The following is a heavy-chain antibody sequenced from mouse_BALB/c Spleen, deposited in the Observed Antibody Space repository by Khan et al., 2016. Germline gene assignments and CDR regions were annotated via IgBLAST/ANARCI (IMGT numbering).Heavy chain of an antibody. J-gene: IGHJ3*01. CDR3: ARGAS. CDR2: ILPGTDST. CDR1: GYTFSRYW. Sequence: QVQLKQSGAELMKPGASVKISCKASGYTFSRYWIEWIKERPGHGLEWIGEILPGTDSTNYNDKFKGQAAFTAESSSSTAYIQLNSRTSEDSAVYYCARGASWGQGTLVTVSA. V-gene: IGHV1-9*01.